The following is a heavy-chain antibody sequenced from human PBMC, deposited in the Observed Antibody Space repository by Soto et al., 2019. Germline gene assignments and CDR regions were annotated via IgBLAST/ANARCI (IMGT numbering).Heavy chain of an antibody. CDR3: ATYWGYDSRPFFFDY. Sequence: SETLSLTCTVSGGSISSSSYYWGWIRQPPGKGLEWIGSIYYSGSTYYNPSLKSRVTISVDTSKNQFSLKLSSVTAADTAVYYCATYWGYDSRPFFFDYWGQGTLVTVSS. D-gene: IGHD3-22*01. J-gene: IGHJ4*02. CDR1: GGSISSSSYY. CDR2: IYYSGST. V-gene: IGHV4-39*01.